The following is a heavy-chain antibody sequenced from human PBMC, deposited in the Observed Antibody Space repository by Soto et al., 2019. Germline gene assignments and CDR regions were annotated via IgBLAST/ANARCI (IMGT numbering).Heavy chain of an antibody. CDR2: IYYSGST. V-gene: IGHV4-59*08. CDR3: ARRRYYDILEGRYFDL. Sequence: QVQLQESGPGLVKPSETLSLTCTVSGGSISSYYWSWIRQPPGKGLEWIGYIYYSGSTNYNPSLKSRVTISVDTSKNQFSLKLSSVTAADTAVYYCARRRYYDILEGRYFDLWGRGTLVTVSS. CDR1: GGSISSYY. J-gene: IGHJ2*01. D-gene: IGHD3-9*01.